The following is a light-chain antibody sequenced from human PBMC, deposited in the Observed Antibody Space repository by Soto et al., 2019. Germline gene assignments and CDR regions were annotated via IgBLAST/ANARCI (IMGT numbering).Light chain of an antibody. V-gene: IGKV1-5*01. CDR2: DAS. J-gene: IGKJ2*01. CDR1: QNINRW. CDR3: QQYTSI. Sequence: DMQMTQSPSTLSASVGDRVTITCRASQNINRWLAWYQQRPGKAPKILLYDASTMERGVPSTFSGSGSGTEFTLTISSLQPDDYETYYYQQYTSIFGQGTKLEIK.